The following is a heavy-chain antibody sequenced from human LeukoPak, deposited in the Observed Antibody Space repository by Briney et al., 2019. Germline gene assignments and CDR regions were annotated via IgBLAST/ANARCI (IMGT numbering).Heavy chain of an antibody. J-gene: IGHJ4*02. CDR2: ISSSSSSYI. D-gene: IGHD3-22*01. Sequence: GGSLRLSCAASGFTFSSYSMNWVRQAPGKGLEWVSSISSSSSSYIYYADSVKGRFTMSRDNSKNTLYLQMNSLRAEDTAVYYCAREPTYYYDSSGGPNFDYWGQGTLVTVSS. CDR3: AREPTYYYDSSGGPNFDY. V-gene: IGHV3-21*04. CDR1: GFTFSSYS.